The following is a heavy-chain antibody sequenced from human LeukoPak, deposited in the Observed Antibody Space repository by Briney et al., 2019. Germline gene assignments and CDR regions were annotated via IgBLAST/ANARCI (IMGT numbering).Heavy chain of an antibody. CDR1: GYTFTGYY. CDR3: ASAGYYYGSDLVDAFDI. CDR2: INPNSGGT. Sequence: ASVKVSCKASGYTFTGYYMHWVRQAPGQGLEWMGWINPNSGGTNYAQKFQGRVTMTRDTSISTAYMELSRLRSDDTAVYYCASAGYYYGSDLVDAFDIWGQGTMVTVSS. V-gene: IGHV1-2*02. J-gene: IGHJ3*02. D-gene: IGHD3-22*01.